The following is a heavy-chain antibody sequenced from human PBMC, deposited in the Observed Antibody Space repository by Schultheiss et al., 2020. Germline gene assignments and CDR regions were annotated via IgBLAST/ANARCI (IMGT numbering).Heavy chain of an antibody. CDR3: VMRMRDY. CDR1: GFTFSRYD. D-gene: IGHD2-15*01. V-gene: IGHV3-13*01. CDR2: IGTLADT. J-gene: IGHJ4*02. Sequence: GGSLRLSCAATGFTFSRYDMHWVRLVKGKGLEWVSSIGTLADTFYAGAVKGRFTISRENAKNTLYLQMNSLRAEDTAVYYCVMRMRDYWGQGTLVTVSS.